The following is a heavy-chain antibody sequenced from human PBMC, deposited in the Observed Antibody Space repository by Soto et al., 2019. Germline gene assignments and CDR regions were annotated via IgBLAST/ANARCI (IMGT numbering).Heavy chain of an antibody. D-gene: IGHD2-15*01. J-gene: IGHJ6*02. V-gene: IGHV3-23*01. CDR3: AKVLGRTDYYYGMDV. Sequence: GGSLRLSCAASGFTFSSYAMSWVRQAPGKGLEWVSAISGSGGSTYYADSVKGRFTISRDNSKNTLYLQMNSLRAEDTAVYYCAKVLGRTDYYYGMDVWGQGTTVTSP. CDR1: GFTFSSYA. CDR2: ISGSGGST.